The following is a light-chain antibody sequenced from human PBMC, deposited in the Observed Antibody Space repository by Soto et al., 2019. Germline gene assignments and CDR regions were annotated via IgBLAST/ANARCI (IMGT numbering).Light chain of an antibody. J-gene: IGLJ1*01. CDR3: QSYDSSLSG. CDR1: SCNIGAGYD. CDR2: GNS. V-gene: IGLV1-40*01. Sequence: QSVLTQPPSVSGAPGQRVTISCTGSSCNIGAGYDGHWYQQLPGTAPKLLIYGNSNRPSGVPDRFSGSKSGTSASLAITGLQAEDEADYYCQSYDSSLSGIGTGTKLTVL.